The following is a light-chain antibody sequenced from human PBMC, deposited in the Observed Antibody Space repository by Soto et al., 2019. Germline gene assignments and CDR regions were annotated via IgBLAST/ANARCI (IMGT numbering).Light chain of an antibody. CDR2: DVS. J-gene: IGLJ3*02. CDR3: SSSTTTISLVV. CDR1: SSDIGDYNY. V-gene: IGLV2-14*01. Sequence: QSALTQPASVPGSPGQSITISCTGTSSDIGDYNYVSWYQQYPGKVPKLVIYDVSHRPSGVSNRFSGSKSGNTASLTISGLQAEDEADYYCSSSTTTISLVVFGGGTKLTVL.